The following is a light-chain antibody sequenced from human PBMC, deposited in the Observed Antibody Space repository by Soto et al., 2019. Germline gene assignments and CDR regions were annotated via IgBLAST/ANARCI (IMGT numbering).Light chain of an antibody. CDR2: RTS. CDR1: QTVSSKY. Sequence: EIVLTQSPGTLSLSPGERVTLSCRASQTVSSKYLAWFQQKPGQAPRLLIFRTSNRASGIPDRFSGSGSGTDFTPTISRLEPEDFALYYCQHFASSPPAFTFGQGTKLEIK. V-gene: IGKV3-20*01. J-gene: IGKJ2*01. CDR3: QHFASSPPAFT.